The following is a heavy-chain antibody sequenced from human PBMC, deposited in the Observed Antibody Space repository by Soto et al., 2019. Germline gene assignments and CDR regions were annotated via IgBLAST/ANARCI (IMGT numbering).Heavy chain of an antibody. Sequence: ASVKVSCKASGYTFTSYYMHWVRQAPGQGLEWMGIINPSGGSTSYAQKFQGRVTMTRDTSTSTVYMELSSLISEDTAVYYCASSLSRDTVVVIGSPGGCFQHWGQGTLVTVSS. CDR3: ASSLSRDTVVVIGSPGGCFQH. CDR1: GYTFTSYY. V-gene: IGHV1-46*03. D-gene: IGHD2-15*01. J-gene: IGHJ1*01. CDR2: INPSGGST.